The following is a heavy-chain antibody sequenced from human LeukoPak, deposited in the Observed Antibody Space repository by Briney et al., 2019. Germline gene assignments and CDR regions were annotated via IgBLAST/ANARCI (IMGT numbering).Heavy chain of an antibody. CDR2: IYSGGYT. Sequence: GGSLRLSCAASGLTVTDNHMNWVRQAPGKGLEWVSVIYSGGYTYYADSVKGRFTSSRDKSQSTLYLQMNSLRAEDTAVYYCARGDIVATTIDYWGQGTLVTVSS. D-gene: IGHD5-12*01. V-gene: IGHV3-66*01. CDR3: ARGDIVATTIDY. J-gene: IGHJ4*02. CDR1: GLTVTDNH.